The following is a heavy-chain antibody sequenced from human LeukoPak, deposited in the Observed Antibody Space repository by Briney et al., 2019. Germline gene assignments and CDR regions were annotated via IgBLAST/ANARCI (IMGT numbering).Heavy chain of an antibody. CDR2: MNPNSGNT. J-gene: IGHJ3*02. Sequence: TSVKVSCKASGYTFTSYDINWVRQATGQGLEWMGWMNPNSGNTGYAQKFQGRVTMTRNTSISTAYMELSSLRSEDTAVYYCARGARNLLDAFDIWGQGTMVTVSS. V-gene: IGHV1-8*01. CDR1: GYTFTSYD. CDR3: ARGARNLLDAFDI.